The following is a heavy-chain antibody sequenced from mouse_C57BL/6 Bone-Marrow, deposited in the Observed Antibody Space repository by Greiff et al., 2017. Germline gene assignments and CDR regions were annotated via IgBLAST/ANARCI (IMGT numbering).Heavy chain of an antibody. V-gene: IGHV1-54*01. D-gene: IGHD2-3*01. CDR3: AREDDGYYWFAY. CDR2: INPGSGGT. J-gene: IGHJ3*01. CDR1: GYAFTNYL. Sequence: VKLQESGAELVRPGTSVKVSCKASGYAFTNYLIEWVKQRPGQGLEWIGVINPGSGGTTYNEKFKGKATLTADKSSSTAYMQLSSLTSEDSAVYFCAREDDGYYWFAYWGQGTLVTVSA.